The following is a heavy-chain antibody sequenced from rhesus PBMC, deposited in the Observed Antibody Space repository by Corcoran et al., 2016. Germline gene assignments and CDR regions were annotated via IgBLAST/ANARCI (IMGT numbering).Heavy chain of an antibody. V-gene: IGHV4-106*01. D-gene: IGHD6-13*01. CDR3: ARVGGIAAGHAEYFEF. Sequence: QVQLQESGPGLVKPSETLSLTCAVSGGSISDDYYWSWIRPPPGKGLEWIGNIYGSGGGTNSHPSLKNRVTISIGTSKNQVSLELRSVTAADTAVYYCARVGGIAAGHAEYFEFWGQGALVTVSS. CDR2: IYGSGGGT. CDR1: GGSISDDYY. J-gene: IGHJ1*01.